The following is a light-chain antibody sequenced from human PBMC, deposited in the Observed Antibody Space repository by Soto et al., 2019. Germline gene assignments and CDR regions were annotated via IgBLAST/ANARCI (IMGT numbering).Light chain of an antibody. CDR1: QRISSY. J-gene: IGKJ2*01. Sequence: DIQMTQSPSSLSASVGDRVTITCRASQRISSYLNWYQQKPGKAPKLLIYAASSLQSGVPSRFSGSGSGTEFTLTISSLQPEDFATYYCQQSYSTPPTFGQGTKLEIK. CDR2: AAS. V-gene: IGKV1-39*01. CDR3: QQSYSTPPT.